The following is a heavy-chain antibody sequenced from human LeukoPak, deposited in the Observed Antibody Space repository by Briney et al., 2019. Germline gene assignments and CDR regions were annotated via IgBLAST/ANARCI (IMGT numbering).Heavy chain of an antibody. V-gene: IGHV3-48*02. D-gene: IGHD4-23*01. Sequence: GGSLRLSCAASEFSFSTYNMNWVRQAPGKGLEWVSYISTGSSTTYYADSVKGRFTISRDNVENSLYLQMNSLRDEDTAVYYCARVAAGYSVNYFDYWGQGTLVTVSS. CDR1: EFSFSTYN. CDR3: ARVAAGYSVNYFDY. CDR2: ISTGSSTT. J-gene: IGHJ4*02.